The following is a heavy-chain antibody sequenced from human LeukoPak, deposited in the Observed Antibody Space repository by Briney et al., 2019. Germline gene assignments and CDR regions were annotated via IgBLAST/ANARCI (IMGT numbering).Heavy chain of an antibody. CDR3: ALSSARCCFDY. D-gene: IGHD6-25*01. CDR1: RVTFSSYA. V-gene: IGHV3-23*01. CDR2: ISGSGGST. J-gene: IGHJ4*02. Sequence: GGSLRLSCAASRVTFSSYAMSWVRQAPRKGLEWVSAISGSGGSTYYADSVKGRFTSSRDNSKNTLYLQMNSLRAEDTAVYYCALSSARCCFDYSGQGTLVTVSS.